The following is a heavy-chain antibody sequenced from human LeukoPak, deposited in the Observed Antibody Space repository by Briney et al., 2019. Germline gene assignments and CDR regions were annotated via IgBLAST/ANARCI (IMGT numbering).Heavy chain of an antibody. D-gene: IGHD4/OR15-4a*01. CDR2: ISYDGSNK. Sequence: GGSLRLSCAASGFTFSSYAMHWVRQAPGKGLEWVAVISYDGSNKYYADSVKGRFTISRDNSKNTLYLQMNSLRAEDTAVYYCARDPPMTMGLYYYGMDVWGQGTTVTVSS. CDR3: ARDPPMTMGLYYYGMDV. CDR1: GFTFSSYA. V-gene: IGHV3-30-3*01. J-gene: IGHJ6*02.